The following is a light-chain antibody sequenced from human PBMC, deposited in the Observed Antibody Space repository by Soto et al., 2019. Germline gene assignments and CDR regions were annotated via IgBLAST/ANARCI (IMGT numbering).Light chain of an antibody. CDR2: AAS. J-gene: IGKJ4*01. V-gene: IGKV1-9*01. CDR3: QQLSTYPST. Sequence: IQLTQSPSSLSASVGDRVTITCRASQGIGSYLAWYQQKPGEAPKLLIFAASTLQSGVPSRFSGSGSGTDFTLTISSPQAEDVATYYCQQLSTYPSTLGGGTKVDIK. CDR1: QGIGSY.